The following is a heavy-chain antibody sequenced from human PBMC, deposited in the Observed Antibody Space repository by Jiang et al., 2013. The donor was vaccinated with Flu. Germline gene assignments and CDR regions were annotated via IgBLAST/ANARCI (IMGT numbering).Heavy chain of an antibody. Sequence: GPGLVKPSETLSLTCVVSGSSIGYGYYWAWFRQSPGKGLEWIGNIAHNGNTYYSPSLKSRVIMSVDTSKSQFDLKLTSVTAGDTAIYYCARGPTVPTSGFFDHWGQGTLVTASS. CDR3: ARGPTVPTSGFFDH. D-gene: IGHD3-10*01. J-gene: IGHJ4*02. CDR2: IAHNGNT. V-gene: IGHV4-38-2*01. CDR1: GSSIGYGYY.